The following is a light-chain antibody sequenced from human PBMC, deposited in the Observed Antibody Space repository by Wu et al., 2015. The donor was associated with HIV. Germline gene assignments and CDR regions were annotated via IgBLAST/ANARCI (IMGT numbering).Light chain of an antibody. Sequence: EIVLTQSPATLSLSPGERATLSCGASQSVSANLAWYQQKPGQAPRLLIYGASTGATGIPARFSGSGSGTEFTLTISSIQSEDFAVYHCQQYFTWPWTFGQGTKVEIK. CDR3: QQYFTWPWT. J-gene: IGKJ1*01. CDR1: QSVSAN. CDR2: GAS. V-gene: IGKV3-15*01.